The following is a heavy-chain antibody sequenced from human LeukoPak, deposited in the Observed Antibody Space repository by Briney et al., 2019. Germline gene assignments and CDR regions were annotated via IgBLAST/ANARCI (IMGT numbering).Heavy chain of an antibody. V-gene: IGHV1-58*02. CDR1: GFTFSRSA. Sequence: EASVKVSCKASGFTFSRSAMQWVRQARGQRLEWMGWIVVGSDERNYAQKFQERVTITRDMSTSTVYMELSSLRSEDTAVYYCARDGADTAMATVDFDYWGQGTLVTVSS. CDR3: ARDGADTAMATVDFDY. J-gene: IGHJ4*02. D-gene: IGHD5-18*01. CDR2: IVVGSDER.